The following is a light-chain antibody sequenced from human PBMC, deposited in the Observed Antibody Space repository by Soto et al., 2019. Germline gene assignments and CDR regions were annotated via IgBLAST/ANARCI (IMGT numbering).Light chain of an antibody. CDR3: QHYRSLPPMWT. CDR2: DAS. CDR1: QSVAGNF. V-gene: IGKV3D-20*01. Sequence: EIVLTQSPAALSLSPGERATLSCGASQSVAGNFLAWYQHKPGLAPRLLIYDASIRANGIPDRFSGGGSGTDFTLTISRLEPEDSAVHYCQHYRSLPPMWTFGLGTKVEI. J-gene: IGKJ1*01.